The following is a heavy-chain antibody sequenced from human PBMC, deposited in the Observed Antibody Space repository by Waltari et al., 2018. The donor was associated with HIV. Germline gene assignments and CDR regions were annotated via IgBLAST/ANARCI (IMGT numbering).Heavy chain of an antibody. CDR2: PNGAGGST. CDR3: AKARSGLWEWNYSFPS. D-gene: IGHD3-3*01. CDR1: GLTYSNDA. Sequence: EVQLLQSGGGLTQPGGSLRLSCGVSGLTYSNDAVGWVRQAPGRGLELASTPNGAGGSTYYADAVKVRFNISRYNFNDTFFLQMNRLAVGDTGIYYCAKARSGLWEWNYSFPSCGQGTPVTVSS. V-gene: IGHV3-23*01. J-gene: IGHJ4*02.